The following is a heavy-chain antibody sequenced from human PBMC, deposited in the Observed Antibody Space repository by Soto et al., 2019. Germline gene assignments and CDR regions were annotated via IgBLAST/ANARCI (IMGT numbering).Heavy chain of an antibody. V-gene: IGHV3-73*01. Sequence: EVQLVESGGGLVQPGGSLKLSCAASGFTFSGSAMHWVRQASGKGLEWVGRIRSKGNNYATAYGASLKGRFTISRDDSKNTGYLQMNCLNTEDTAVYYCSRQASDFWSGKPQYYMDVWGKGTTVTVSS. CDR1: GFTFSGSA. D-gene: IGHD3-3*01. J-gene: IGHJ6*03. CDR3: SRQASDFWSGKPQYYMDV. CDR2: IRSKGNNYAT.